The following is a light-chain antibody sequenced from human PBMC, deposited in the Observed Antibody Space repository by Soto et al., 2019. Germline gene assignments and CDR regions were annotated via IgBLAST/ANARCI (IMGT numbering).Light chain of an antibody. CDR3: QQGHNWPLT. Sequence: EIVMTQSPATLSVSPGERATLSYRASQSISTELAWYQQKPGQPPRLLIYSASTRATGVPARFTGSGSGSEFTLSICGRQSEDVAVYYCQQGHNWPLTFGQGTRLEI. CDR2: SAS. V-gene: IGKV3-15*01. CDR1: QSISTE. J-gene: IGKJ2*01.